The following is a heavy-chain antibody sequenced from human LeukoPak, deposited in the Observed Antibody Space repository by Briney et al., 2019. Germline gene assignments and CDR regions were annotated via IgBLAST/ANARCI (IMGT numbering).Heavy chain of an antibody. CDR1: GGSISSNSYY. J-gene: IGHJ4*02. Sequence: PSETLSLTCTVSGGSISSNSYYWGWVRQPQGRGWSGLEVSIILGTPTTTRPSRVESAYPQTCPRKLTSVTAADTALYYCARHSKPAVTILDHWGQGTLVTVSS. CDR2: SIILGTP. V-gene: IGHV4-39*01. CDR3: ARHSKPAVTILDH. D-gene: IGHD4-17*01.